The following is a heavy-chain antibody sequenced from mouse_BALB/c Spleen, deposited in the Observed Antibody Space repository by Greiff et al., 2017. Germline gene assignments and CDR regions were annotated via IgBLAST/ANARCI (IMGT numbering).Heavy chain of an antibody. Sequence: VQLQQSGADLARPGASVKLSCTASGFTFTSYWMQWVKQRPGKGLEWIGAIYPGDGDTRYTQKFKGKATLTADKSSSTAYMQLSSLASEDSAVYYCASGTTATGAMDYWGQGTSVTVSS. CDR2: IYPGDGDT. J-gene: IGHJ4*01. V-gene: IGHV1-87*01. D-gene: IGHD1-2*01. CDR3: ASGTTATGAMDY. CDR1: GFTFTSYW.